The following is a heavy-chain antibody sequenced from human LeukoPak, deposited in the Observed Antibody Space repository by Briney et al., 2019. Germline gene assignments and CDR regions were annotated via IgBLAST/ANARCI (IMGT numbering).Heavy chain of an antibody. J-gene: IGHJ5*02. V-gene: IGHV4-59*11. CDR2: IYYSGST. CDR3: ARDGYDNAGYYFRGFDP. Sequence: TSETLSLTCTASGGSISSHYWSWIRQPPGMGLEWIGYIYYSGSTNYNPSLKSRVTISVDTSKNQFSLRLSSVTAADTAVYYCARDGYDNAGYYFRGFDPWGQGTLVTVSS. D-gene: IGHD3-22*01. CDR1: GGSISSHY.